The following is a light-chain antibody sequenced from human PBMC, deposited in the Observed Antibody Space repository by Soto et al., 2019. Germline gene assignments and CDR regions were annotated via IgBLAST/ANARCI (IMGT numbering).Light chain of an antibody. CDR3: QKYNDTSQT. CDR1: QGISKY. J-gene: IGKJ1*01. CDR2: AAS. Sequence: DIQMTQSPSSLSASVGDRVTITCRASQGISKYLAWYQQKPGKVPKLLIYAASTVQSGVPSRFSGSGSGTDFTLTISSLQPEDVATYYCQKYNDTSQTFVQDNKVEIK. V-gene: IGKV1-27*01.